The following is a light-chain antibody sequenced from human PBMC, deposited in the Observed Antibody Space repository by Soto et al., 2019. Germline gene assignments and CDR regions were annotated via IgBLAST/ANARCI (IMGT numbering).Light chain of an antibody. Sequence: EMVMTQSPATLSVSPGERATLSCRASQSVSSNLAWYQHKPGQAPRLLIYGASIRATDIPARFSGSGSGTEFTLTISSLQSEDFAVYYCHQYNNWPPWTFGQGTKVEIK. CDR1: QSVSSN. J-gene: IGKJ1*01. V-gene: IGKV3-15*01. CDR3: HQYNNWPPWT. CDR2: GAS.